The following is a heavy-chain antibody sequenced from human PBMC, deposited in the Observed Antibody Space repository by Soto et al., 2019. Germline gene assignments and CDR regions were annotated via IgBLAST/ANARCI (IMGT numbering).Heavy chain of an antibody. V-gene: IGHV3-48*02. CDR1: GFSFSNYN. CDR3: ARDFGHGYYLDY. Sequence: GGSLRLSCVASGFSFSNYNMNWVRQAPGKGLEWVSYITDSSDTVHYTDSVRGRFTISRDNAESSLYLQMNSLRDEDTAVYFCARDFGHGYYLDYWGRGTLVTVSS. CDR2: ITDSSDTV. J-gene: IGHJ4*02. D-gene: IGHD3-3*01.